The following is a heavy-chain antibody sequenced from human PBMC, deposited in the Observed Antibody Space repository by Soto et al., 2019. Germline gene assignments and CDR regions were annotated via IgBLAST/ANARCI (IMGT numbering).Heavy chain of an antibody. V-gene: IGHV3-7*01. CDR3: AREVPAAPSRGPYYYGMDV. D-gene: IGHD2-2*01. Sequence: EVQLVESGGGLVQPGGSLRLSCEASGFTFSSYWMSWVRQAPGKGLEWVANIKRDGSVKYYLGSVKGPFTISRDNAKNSLYLQKNSLRDEDTAVYACAREVPAAPSRGPYYYGMDVWGHGTTVTVSS. CDR2: IKRDGSVK. CDR1: GFTFSSYW. J-gene: IGHJ6*02.